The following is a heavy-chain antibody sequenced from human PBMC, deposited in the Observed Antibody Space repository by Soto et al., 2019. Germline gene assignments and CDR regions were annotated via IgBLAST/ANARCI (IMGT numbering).Heavy chain of an antibody. CDR2: ISYDGSNK. CDR1: GFTFSSYG. V-gene: IGHV3-30*18. J-gene: IGHJ6*02. D-gene: IGHD2-2*01. Sequence: GGSLRLSCAASGFTFSSYGMHWVRQAPGKGLEWVAVISYDGSNKYYADSVKGRFTISRDNSKNTLYLQMNSLRAEDTAVYYCAKDGEDIVVVPARGPNYYYYGMGVWGQGTTVTVSS. CDR3: AKDGEDIVVVPARGPNYYYYGMGV.